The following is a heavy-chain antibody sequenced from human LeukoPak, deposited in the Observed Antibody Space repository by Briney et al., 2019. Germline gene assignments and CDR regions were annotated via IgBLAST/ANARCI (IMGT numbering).Heavy chain of an antibody. CDR2: IGAYNGNT. D-gene: IGHD6-19*01. CDR1: GYTFISYG. CDR3: ARENSSGWYIRAFDI. V-gene: IGHV1-18*01. J-gene: IGHJ3*02. Sequence: GASVKVSCKASGYTFISYGISWVRQAPGQGLEWMGWIGAYNGNTNYAQKLQGRVTMTTDTSTSTAYMELRSLRSDDTAVYYCARENSSGWYIRAFDIWGQGTMVTVSS.